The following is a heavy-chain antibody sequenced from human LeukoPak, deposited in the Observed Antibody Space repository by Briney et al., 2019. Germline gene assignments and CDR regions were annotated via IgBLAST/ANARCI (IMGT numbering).Heavy chain of an antibody. CDR2: ISYDGSNK. V-gene: IGHV3-30*03. CDR1: GFTFSSYG. CDR3: AGIAAAGNVY. J-gene: IGHJ4*02. Sequence: PGGSLRLSCAASGFTFSSYGMHWVRQAPGKGLEWVAVISYDGSNKYYADSVKGRFTISRDNSKNTLYLQMNSLRAEDTAVYYCAGIAAAGNVYWGQGTLVTVSS. D-gene: IGHD6-13*01.